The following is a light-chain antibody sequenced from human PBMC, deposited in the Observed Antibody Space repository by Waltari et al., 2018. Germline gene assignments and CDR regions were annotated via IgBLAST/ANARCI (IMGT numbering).Light chain of an antibody. CDR3: SSYTSSNVV. CDR2: EVS. J-gene: IGLJ2*01. Sequence: QSALTQPASVSGSPGQSITISCTGTSSDVGGYNYVSWYQQHPGKAPKLMIYEVSNRASGVSKRFSGSKSGNTASLTISGLQAEDEADYYCSSYTSSNVVFGGGTKLTVL. CDR1: SSDVGGYNY. V-gene: IGLV2-14*01.